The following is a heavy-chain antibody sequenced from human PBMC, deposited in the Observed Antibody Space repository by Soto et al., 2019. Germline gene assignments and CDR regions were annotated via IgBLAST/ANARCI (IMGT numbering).Heavy chain of an antibody. Sequence: QVQLVESGGGVVQPGRSLRLSCAASGFTFSSYAMFWVRQAPGKGLEWVAVISFDGNNKYYADSVKGRFTISRDNSKNTLYLQTNSLRPEDTAVYYCARGKYRSPTLGVDYWGQGTLVTVSS. CDR2: ISFDGNNK. V-gene: IGHV3-30-3*01. CDR3: ARGKYRSPTLGVDY. D-gene: IGHD3-16*02. CDR1: GFTFSSYA. J-gene: IGHJ4*02.